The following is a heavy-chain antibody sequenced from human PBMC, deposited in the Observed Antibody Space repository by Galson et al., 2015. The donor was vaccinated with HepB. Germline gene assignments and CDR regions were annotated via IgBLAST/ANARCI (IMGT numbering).Heavy chain of an antibody. D-gene: IGHD2-15*01. J-gene: IGHJ4*02. Sequence: SLRLSCAASGFTVSNNYMSWVRQAPGKGLEWVSIIYSGGSTYYPDSVKGRFTVSRDNSKNTLYLQMNSLTTEDTAVYYCARGYCSGGSCYQGGYWGQGTLVSVSS. CDR2: IYSGGST. V-gene: IGHV3-66*02. CDR1: GFTVSNNY. CDR3: ARGYCSGGSCYQGGY.